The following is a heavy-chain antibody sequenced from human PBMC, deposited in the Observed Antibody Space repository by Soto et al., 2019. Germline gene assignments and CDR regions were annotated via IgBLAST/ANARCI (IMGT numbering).Heavy chain of an antibody. J-gene: IGHJ4*02. CDR2: ITSSSVTM. V-gene: IGHV3-48*01. Sequence: EVQLVESGGGLVQPGGSLRLSCAASGFTFSTHSMNWVRQAPGKGLEWISYITSSSVTMYADSVKGRFTISRDNAKNSLYLQMNSLRAEDTAVYFCVGEVWFQLIYWGQGTLVTVSS. CDR3: VGEVWFQLIY. CDR1: GFTFSTHS. D-gene: IGHD2-2*01.